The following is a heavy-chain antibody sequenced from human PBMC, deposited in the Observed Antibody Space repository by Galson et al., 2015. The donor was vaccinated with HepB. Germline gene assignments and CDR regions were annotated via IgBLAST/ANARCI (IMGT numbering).Heavy chain of an antibody. CDR1: GFTFGAYW. D-gene: IGHD1-26*01. CDR2: ISGGGDGT. V-gene: IGHV3-7*01. CDR3: AKGEGADAGKYFEA. Sequence: SLRLSCAASGFTFGAYWGCWLRQAPGKGLEWLCGISGGGDGTYYVDSVKGRFTSSRDNTKNSLYLQMDSLRADDTAIYYCAKGEGADAGKYFEAWGQGTLVTVSS. J-gene: IGHJ5*02.